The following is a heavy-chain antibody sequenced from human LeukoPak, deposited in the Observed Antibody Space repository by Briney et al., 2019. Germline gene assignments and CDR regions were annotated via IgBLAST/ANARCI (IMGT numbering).Heavy chain of an antibody. J-gene: IGHJ6*02. CDR3: AKPIREAYYYYGMDV. D-gene: IGHD3-10*01. CDR2: IIPIFGTA. V-gene: IGHV1-69*13. Sequence: ASVKVSCKASGGTFSSYAISWVRQAPGQGLEWMGGIIPIFGTANYAQKFQGRVTITADESTSTAYMELSSLRSEDTAVYYCAKPIREAYYYYGMDVWGQGTTVTVSS. CDR1: GGTFSSYA.